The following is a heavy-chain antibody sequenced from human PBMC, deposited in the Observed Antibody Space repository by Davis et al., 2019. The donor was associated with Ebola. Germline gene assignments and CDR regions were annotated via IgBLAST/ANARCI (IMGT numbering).Heavy chain of an antibody. V-gene: IGHV3-64D*06. D-gene: IGHD2-15*01. CDR3: VKDRFTVVVVHGGFDY. CDR2: ISTNGENT. J-gene: IGHJ4*02. CDR1: GFTFSSYA. Sequence: GESLKISCSASGFTFSSYAMHWVRQAPGKRLESVSRISTNGENTYYAESVKGRFTISRDNSKDTLYLQMRSLRTEDTAVYYCVKDRFTVVVVHGGFDYWGQGTLVTVSS.